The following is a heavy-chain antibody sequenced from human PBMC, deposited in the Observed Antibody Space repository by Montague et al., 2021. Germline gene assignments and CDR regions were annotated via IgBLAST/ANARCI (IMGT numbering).Heavy chain of an antibody. Sequence: SLRLSCAASGFTLSSYAMHWVRQAPGKGLEWVAVVSHDGTNKYYADSVKGRFTISRDNSKNTLYLQMNSLRAEDTAVYYCARGGFRITMIVVLSDAFDIWGQGTMVTVSS. CDR2: VSHDGTNK. J-gene: IGHJ3*02. CDR1: GFTLSSYA. V-gene: IGHV3-30*04. CDR3: ARGGFRITMIVVLSDAFDI. D-gene: IGHD3-22*01.